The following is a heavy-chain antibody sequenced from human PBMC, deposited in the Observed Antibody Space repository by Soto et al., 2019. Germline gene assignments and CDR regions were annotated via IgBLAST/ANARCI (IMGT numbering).Heavy chain of an antibody. J-gene: IGHJ4*02. D-gene: IGHD6-19*01. Sequence: ASVKVSCKASGGTFSSYAISWVRQAPGQGLEWMGGIIPIFGTANYAQKFQGRVTITADESTSTAYMELSSLRSEDTAVYYCARGYSSGWPFDYWGQGTLVTVSS. CDR3: ARGYSSGWPFDY. CDR2: IIPIFGTA. V-gene: IGHV1-69*13. CDR1: GGTFSSYA.